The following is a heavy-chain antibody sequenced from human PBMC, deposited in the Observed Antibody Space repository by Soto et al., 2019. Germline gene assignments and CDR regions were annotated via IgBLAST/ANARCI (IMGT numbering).Heavy chain of an antibody. V-gene: IGHV3-72*01. CDR2: LRNKANSYTT. D-gene: IGHD3-22*01. Sequence: GGSLRLSCAASGFAFSDHYMDWVRQAPGKGLEWVGRLRNKANSYTTDYAAPVKGRFTISRDDSKNTLSLQMNSLKNEDTAVYFCTTGLSSGYYNFDYWGQGTLVTVSS. J-gene: IGHJ4*02. CDR1: GFAFSDHY. CDR3: TTGLSSGYYNFDY.